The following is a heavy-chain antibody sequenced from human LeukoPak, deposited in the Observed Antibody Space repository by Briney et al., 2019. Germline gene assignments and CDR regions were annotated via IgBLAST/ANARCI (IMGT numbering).Heavy chain of an antibody. D-gene: IGHD6-13*01. V-gene: IGHV4-59*01. Sequence: PSETLSLTCTVSGGSISSYYWSWIRQPPGKGLEWLGYIYYSGSTNYNPSLKSRVPISVDTSKNQFSLKLSSVTAADTAVYYCARGYSSSWSRILDYWGQGTLVTVSS. CDR2: IYYSGST. CDR3: ARGYSSSWSRILDY. J-gene: IGHJ4*02. CDR1: GGSISSYY.